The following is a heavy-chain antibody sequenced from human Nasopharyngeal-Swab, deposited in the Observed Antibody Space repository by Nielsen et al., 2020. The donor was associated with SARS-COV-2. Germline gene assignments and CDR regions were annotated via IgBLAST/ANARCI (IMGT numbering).Heavy chain of an antibody. D-gene: IGHD4-11*01. CDR2: IYHSGST. J-gene: IGHJ6*03. CDR1: GYSISSGYY. V-gene: IGHV4-38-2*01. Sequence: SETLSLTCAVSGYSISSGYYWGWLRQPPGKGLELIGSIYHSGSTYYNPSLKSRVTISVDTSKNQFSLKLSSVTAADTAVYYCARRTRYSNYAYYYMDVWGKGTTVTVSS. CDR3: ARRTRYSNYAYYYMDV.